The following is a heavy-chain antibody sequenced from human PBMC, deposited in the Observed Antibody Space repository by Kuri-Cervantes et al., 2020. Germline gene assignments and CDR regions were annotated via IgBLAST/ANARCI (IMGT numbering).Heavy chain of an antibody. CDR3: AKASPDYYYYYYMDV. CDR1: GFTFSDYY. V-gene: IGHV3-11*01. CDR2: ISSSGSTI. Sequence: GESLKISCAASGFTFSDYYMSWIRQAPGKGLEWVSYISSSGSTIYYADSVKGRFTISRDNSKNTLYLQMNSLRAEDTAVYYCAKASPDYYYYYYMDVWGKGTTVTVSS. J-gene: IGHJ6*03.